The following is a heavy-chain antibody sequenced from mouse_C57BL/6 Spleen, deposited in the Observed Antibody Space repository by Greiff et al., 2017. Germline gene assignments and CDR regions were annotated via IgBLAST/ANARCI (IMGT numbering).Heavy chain of an antibody. CDR2: ISDGGSYT. D-gene: IGHD1-1*01. V-gene: IGHV5-4*01. Sequence: EVKLVESGGGLVKPGGSLKLSCAASGFTFSSYAMSWVRQTPEKRLEWVATISDGGSYTYYPDNVKGRFTISRDNAKNNLYLQMSHLKSEDTAMXYCARDLYGSTFFDYWGQGTTLTVSS. CDR1: GFTFSSYA. CDR3: ARDLYGSTFFDY. J-gene: IGHJ2*01.